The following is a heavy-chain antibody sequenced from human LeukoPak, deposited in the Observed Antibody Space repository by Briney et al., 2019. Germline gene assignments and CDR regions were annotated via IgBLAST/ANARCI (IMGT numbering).Heavy chain of an antibody. V-gene: IGHV3-21*01. CDR3: ARDGKYYGSGSHFDY. J-gene: IGHJ4*02. CDR1: GFTFSSYS. Sequence: GGSLRLSCAASGFTFSSYSMNWVRQAPGKGLEWVSSISSSSSYIYYADSVKGRFTISRDNAKNSLYLQMNSLRAEDTAVYYCARDGKYYGSGSHFDYWGQGTLVTVSS. D-gene: IGHD3-10*01. CDR2: ISSSSSYI.